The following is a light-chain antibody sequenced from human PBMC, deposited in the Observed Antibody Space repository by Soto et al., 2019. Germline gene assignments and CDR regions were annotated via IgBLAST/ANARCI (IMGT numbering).Light chain of an antibody. CDR1: QSVSRK. CDR2: GAS. Sequence: EIVMTQSPATLSVSPGESATLSCRASQSVSRKLVWYQQKPGQAPRLLIYGASRRAMDIPVRFSGSGSGTEFTLTISSLQSEDFALYFCQQYDNSPPLTFGGGTKVEF. J-gene: IGKJ4*01. CDR3: QQYDNSPPLT. V-gene: IGKV3-15*01.